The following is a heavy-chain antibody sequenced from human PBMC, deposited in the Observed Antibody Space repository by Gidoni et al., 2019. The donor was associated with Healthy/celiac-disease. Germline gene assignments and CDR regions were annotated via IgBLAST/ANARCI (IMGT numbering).Heavy chain of an antibody. CDR1: GFTFSSYG. Sequence: QVQLVESGGGVVQPGRSLRLSCAASGFTFSSYGMHWVRQAPGKGLGWVAVIWYDGSNKYYADSVKGRFTISRDNSKNTLYLQMNSLRAEDTAVYYCARDMCTNGVCYTGFDYWGQGTLVTVSS. CDR3: ARDMCTNGVCYTGFDY. V-gene: IGHV3-33*01. D-gene: IGHD2-8*01. CDR2: IWYDGSNK. J-gene: IGHJ4*02.